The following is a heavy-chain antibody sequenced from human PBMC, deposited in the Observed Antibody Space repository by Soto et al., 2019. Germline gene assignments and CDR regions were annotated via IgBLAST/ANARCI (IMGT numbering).Heavy chain of an antibody. CDR3: ARELLSGDGYKGGDAFDI. D-gene: IGHD5-12*01. J-gene: IGHJ3*02. V-gene: IGHV3-30-3*01. CDR2: ISYDGSNK. Sequence: VPLVESGGGVVQPGRSLRLSCAASGFTFSSYAMHWVRQAPGKGLEWVAVISYDGSNKYYADSVKGRFTISRDNSKNTLYLQMNSRRAEDTAVYYCARELLSGDGYKGGDAFDIWGQGTMVTVSS. CDR1: GFTFSSYA.